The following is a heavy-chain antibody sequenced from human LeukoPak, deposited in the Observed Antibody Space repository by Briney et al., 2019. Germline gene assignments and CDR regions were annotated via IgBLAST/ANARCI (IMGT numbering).Heavy chain of an antibody. J-gene: IGHJ4*02. CDR2: IYSGGST. D-gene: IGHD3-22*01. Sequence: GGSLRLSCAASGFTVSSNYMSWVRQAPGKGLEWVSVIYSGGSTYYADSVKGRFTISRDNAKNSLYLQMNSLRAEDMAVYYCARDAIGITTYDSYFENWGQGTLVTVSS. CDR3: ARDAIGITTYDSYFEN. CDR1: GFTVSSNY. V-gene: IGHV3-66*01.